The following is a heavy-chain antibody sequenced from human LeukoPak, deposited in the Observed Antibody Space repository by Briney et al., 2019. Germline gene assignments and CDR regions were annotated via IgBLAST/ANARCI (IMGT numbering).Heavy chain of an antibody. CDR2: INPNSGVT. CDR1: GYTFTGYY. CDR3: GRSSRLLDCFDY. V-gene: IGHV1-2*06. D-gene: IGHD2-2*01. J-gene: IGHJ4*02. Sequence: ASVKVSCTASGYTFTGYYIHWLRQAPGQGLEWLGRINPNSGVTSYAQAFQDRVTLTRDPSISTAYIELSSLTSDDTAVYYCGRSSRLLDCFDYWGQGTLVTVSS.